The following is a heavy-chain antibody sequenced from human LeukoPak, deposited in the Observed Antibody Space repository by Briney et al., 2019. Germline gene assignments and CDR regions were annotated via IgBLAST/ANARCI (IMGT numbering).Heavy chain of an antibody. D-gene: IGHD4-17*01. CDR1: GYTFTSYG. V-gene: IGHV1-18*01. J-gene: IGHJ5*02. CDR3: AREDVPDDYGDGRVGS. CDR2: ISAYNGNT. Sequence: ASVKVSCKASGYTFTSYGISWVRQAPGQGLEWMGWISAYNGNTNYAQKFQGRVTMTRNTSISTAYMELSSLRSEDTAVYYCAREDVPDDYGDGRVGSWGQGTLVTVSS.